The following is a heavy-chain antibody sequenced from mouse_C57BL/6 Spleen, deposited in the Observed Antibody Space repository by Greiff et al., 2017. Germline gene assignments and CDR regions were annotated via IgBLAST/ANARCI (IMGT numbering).Heavy chain of an antibody. J-gene: IGHJ3*01. D-gene: IGHD3-2*02. V-gene: IGHV1-81*01. CDR3: ARGDSSGSAWFAY. CDR2: IYPRSGNT. Sequence: VQLQQSGAELARPGASVKLSCKASGYTFTSYGISWVKQRTGQGLEWIGEIYPRSGNTYYNEKFKGKATLTADKSSSTAYMELRSLTSEDSAVYFCARGDSSGSAWFAYWGQGTLVTVSA. CDR1: GYTFTSYG.